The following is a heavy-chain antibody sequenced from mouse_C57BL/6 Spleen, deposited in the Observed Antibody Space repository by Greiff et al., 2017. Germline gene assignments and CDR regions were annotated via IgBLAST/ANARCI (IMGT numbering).Heavy chain of an antibody. J-gene: IGHJ4*01. Sequence: EVKLMESGPGLVKPSQSLSLTCSVTGYSITSGYYWNWIRQFPGNKLEWMGYISYDGSNNYNPSLKNRISITRDTSKNQFFLKLNSVTTEDTATYYCARRGDAAMDYWGQGTSVTVSS. CDR2: ISYDGSN. CDR1: GYSITSGYY. CDR3: ARRGDAAMDY. V-gene: IGHV3-6*01.